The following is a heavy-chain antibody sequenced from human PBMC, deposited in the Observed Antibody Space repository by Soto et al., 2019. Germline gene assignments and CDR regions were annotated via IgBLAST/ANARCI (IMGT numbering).Heavy chain of an antibody. CDR2: ISAYNGNT. CDR1: GYTFTSYG. Sequence: PRASVKVSCKASGYTFTSYGISWVRQAPGQGLEWMGWISAYNGNTNYAQKLQGRVTMTTDTSTSTAYMELRSLRSDDTAVYYCARFHCGGDCYSEGPWGQGTLVTVSS. CDR3: ARFHCGGDCYSEGP. J-gene: IGHJ5*02. D-gene: IGHD2-21*02. V-gene: IGHV1-18*01.